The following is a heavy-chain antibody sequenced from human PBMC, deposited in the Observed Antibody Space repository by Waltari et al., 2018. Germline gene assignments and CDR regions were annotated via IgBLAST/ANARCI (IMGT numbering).Heavy chain of an antibody. J-gene: IGHJ3*01. V-gene: IGHV1-69-2*01. CDR2: VDPENGET. CDR1: GYTFSDYY. CDR3: ATALGDSSSASRPFDF. D-gene: IGHD6-19*01. Sequence: EVQLLQSGAELKEPGTTVRISCKVSGYTFSDYYIHWVQQAPGKGLGGMGLVDPENGETIYADNFQGRVTISADTFTDTAFMELRSLRSEDTAVFYCATALGDSSSASRPFDFWGQGTMITVSS.